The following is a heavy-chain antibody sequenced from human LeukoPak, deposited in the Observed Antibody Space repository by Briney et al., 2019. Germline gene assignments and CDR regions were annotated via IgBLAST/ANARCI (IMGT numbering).Heavy chain of an antibody. Sequence: ASVKVSCKASGYTFTGYYMPWVRQAPGQGLEWIGRINPNSGGTNYAQKFQGRVTMTRDTSISTAYMELSRLRSDDTAVYYCARASDCSGGSCYSDYYYYYMDAWGKGTTVTVSS. CDR3: ARASDCSGGSCYSDYYYYYMDA. CDR1: GYTFTGYY. D-gene: IGHD2-15*01. V-gene: IGHV1-2*06. J-gene: IGHJ6*03. CDR2: INPNSGGT.